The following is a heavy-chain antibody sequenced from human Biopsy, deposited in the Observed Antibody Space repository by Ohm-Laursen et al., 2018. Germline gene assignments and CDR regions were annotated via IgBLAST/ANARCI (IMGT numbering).Heavy chain of an antibody. J-gene: IGHJ6*02. V-gene: IGHV3-23*01. CDR1: GFTFSSHA. CDR3: ARDTRWSPYSMDV. CDR2: INGSGGST. Sequence: GSLRLSCAASGFTFSSHAMSWVRQAPGKGLECVSVINGSGGSTYYADPVKGRFTISRDNSKNTLYLQMHSLRAEDTAVYYCARDTRWSPYSMDVWGQGTTVTVSS. D-gene: IGHD4-23*01.